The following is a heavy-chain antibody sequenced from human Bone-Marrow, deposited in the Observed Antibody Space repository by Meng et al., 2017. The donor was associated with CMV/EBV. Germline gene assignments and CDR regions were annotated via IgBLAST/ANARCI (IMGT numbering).Heavy chain of an antibody. V-gene: IGHV4-39*02. J-gene: IGHJ4*02. CDR3: ARERWLAHYFDY. CDR2: IYYSGST. D-gene: IGHD6-19*01. Sequence: GSLRLSCTVSGGSISSSSYYWGWIRQPPGKGLEWIGSIYYSGSTYYNPSLKSRVTISVDTSNRHFSLKLSSVTATDTAVYYCARERWLAHYFDYWGQGALVTVSS. CDR1: GGSISSSSYY.